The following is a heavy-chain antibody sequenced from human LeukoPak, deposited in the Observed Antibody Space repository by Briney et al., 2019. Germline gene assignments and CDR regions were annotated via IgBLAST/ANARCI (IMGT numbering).Heavy chain of an antibody. CDR1: GYTFTGYY. Sequence: ASVKVSCKASGYTFTGYYMHWVRQAPGQGLEWMGWINPNSGGTNYAQKFQGRVTMTRDTSISTAYMELSRLRSDDTAVYYCARDSSVWFGESPLRLSHYYYMDVWGKGTTVTISS. V-gene: IGHV1-2*02. J-gene: IGHJ6*03. CDR3: ARDSSVWFGESPLRLSHYYYMDV. D-gene: IGHD3-10*01. CDR2: INPNSGGT.